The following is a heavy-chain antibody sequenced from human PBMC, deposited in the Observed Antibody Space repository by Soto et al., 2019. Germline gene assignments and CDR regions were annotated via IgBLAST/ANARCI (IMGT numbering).Heavy chain of an antibody. CDR1: GFTFDDYT. CDR2: ITWDGGST. J-gene: IGHJ6*02. D-gene: IGHD6-19*01. CDR3: AKDIAGGGYSSGWYSYGMDV. V-gene: IGHV3-43*01. Sequence: EVQLVESGGVVVQPGGSLRLSCAASGFTFDDYTMHWVRQAPGKGLEWVSLITWDGGSTYYADSVKGRFTISRANNKKPLYMQMNSLKTEDTALNYSAKDIAGGGYSSGWYSYGMDVWGQETTVTVSS.